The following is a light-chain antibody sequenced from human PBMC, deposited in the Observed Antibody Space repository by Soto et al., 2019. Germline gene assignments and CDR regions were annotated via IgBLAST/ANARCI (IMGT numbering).Light chain of an antibody. CDR1: SSDVGIYNY. CDR3: SSYTTSSTRV. Sequence: QSALTQPASVSGSPGQSIAISCTGSSSDVGIYNYVSWYQQHPGKVPKLIIYEVTNRPSGVSNRFSGSKSGYTASLTISGLQAEDEADYYCSSYTTSSTRVFGTGTKVTVL. V-gene: IGLV2-14*01. J-gene: IGLJ1*01. CDR2: EVT.